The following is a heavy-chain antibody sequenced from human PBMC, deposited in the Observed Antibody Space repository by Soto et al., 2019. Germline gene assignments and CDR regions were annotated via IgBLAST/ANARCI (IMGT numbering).Heavy chain of an antibody. CDR1: GFTVSSYA. CDR2: ISGSGGST. V-gene: IGHV3-23*01. Sequence: GGSPRLSCAACGFTVSSYAMSWVRQAPGKGLEWVSGISGSGGSTYYADSVKGRFTISRDNSKNTLYLQMNSLRAEDTAVYYCAKNTYFDFWGQGTLVTVSS. J-gene: IGHJ4*02. CDR3: AKNTYFDF.